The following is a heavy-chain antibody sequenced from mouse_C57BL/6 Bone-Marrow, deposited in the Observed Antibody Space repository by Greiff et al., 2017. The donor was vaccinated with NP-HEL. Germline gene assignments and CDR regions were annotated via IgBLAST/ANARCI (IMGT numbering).Heavy chain of an antibody. Sequence: QVQLQQPGAELVRPGSSVKLSCKASGYTFTSYWMHCVKQRPIQGLEWIGNIDPSDSETHYNQKFKDKATLTVDKSSSTAYMQLSSLTSEDSAVYYCARGDYGNSGWFAYWGRGTLVTVSA. V-gene: IGHV1-52*01. J-gene: IGHJ3*01. D-gene: IGHD2-1*01. CDR2: IDPSDSET. CDR3: ARGDYGNSGWFAY. CDR1: GYTFTSYW.